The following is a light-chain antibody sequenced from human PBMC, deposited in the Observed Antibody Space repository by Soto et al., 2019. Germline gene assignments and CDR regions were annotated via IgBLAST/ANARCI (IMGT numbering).Light chain of an antibody. CDR3: QQYSTYSLFT. J-gene: IGKJ3*01. CDR2: KAS. Sequence: DIQMTQSPSTLSASVGERVIITCRASQSISSWLAWYQQKPGKAPKVLIYKASTLQSGVPSRFIGSGSGTEFTLTISSLQPDDFATYYCQQYSTYSLFTFGPGTKVEIK. CDR1: QSISSW. V-gene: IGKV1-5*03.